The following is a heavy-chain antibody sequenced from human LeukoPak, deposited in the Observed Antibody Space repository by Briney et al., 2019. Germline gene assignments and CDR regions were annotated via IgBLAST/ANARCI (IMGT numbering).Heavy chain of an antibody. J-gene: IGHJ4*02. D-gene: IGHD6-19*01. Sequence: GASVKVSCKISGYTFTDYYMHWVQQAPGKGLEWMGLVDPEDGETIYAEKFQGRVTITADTSTDTAYMELSSLRSEDTAVYYCATGIAVAGIPYYFDYWGQGTLVTVSS. CDR1: GYTFTDYY. CDR3: ATGIAVAGIPYYFDY. V-gene: IGHV1-69-2*01. CDR2: VDPEDGET.